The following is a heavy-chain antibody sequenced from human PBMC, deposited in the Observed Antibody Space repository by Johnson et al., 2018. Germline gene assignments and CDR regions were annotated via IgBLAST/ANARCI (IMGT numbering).Heavy chain of an antibody. CDR1: GFTFSTYA. Sequence: VQLQESGGGLVQPGGSLRLSCAASGFTFSTYAMHWVRQAPGKGLEYVSTISRNGDSTYYANAVKGRFTISRDNSKNTRYLQMASLRAEDMALYYCARDTSGYSYEYIQYWGQGTLVTVSS. J-gene: IGHJ1*01. CDR2: ISRNGDST. V-gene: IGHV3-64*01. CDR3: ARDTSGYSYEYIQY. D-gene: IGHD3-22*01.